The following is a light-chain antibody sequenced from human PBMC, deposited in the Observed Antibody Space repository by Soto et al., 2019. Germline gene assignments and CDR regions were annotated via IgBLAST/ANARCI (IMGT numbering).Light chain of an antibody. Sequence: DIQMTQSPSSLSASVGDRVTITCRASQSISSYLNWYQKKPGKAPKLMXYAASSLQSGVPSRFSGSGSGTDLTLTISSLQTEDFANYYCQQSYSTPSITFGQGTRLEI. CDR2: AAS. J-gene: IGKJ5*01. CDR3: QQSYSTPSIT. V-gene: IGKV1-39*01. CDR1: QSISSY.